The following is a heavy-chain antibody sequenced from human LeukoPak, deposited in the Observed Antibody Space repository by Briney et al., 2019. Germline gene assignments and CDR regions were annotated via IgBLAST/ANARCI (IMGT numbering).Heavy chain of an antibody. CDR1: GGSFSGYY. D-gene: IGHD3-3*01. V-gene: IGHV4-59*01. J-gene: IGHJ4*02. Sequence: SETLSLTCAVYGGSFSGYYWSWIRQPPGKGLEWIGYIYYSGSTNYNPSLESRVTISVDTSKNQFSLKLSSVTAADTAVYYCARARGGYDFWSGYSSAVDYWGQGTLVTVSS. CDR2: IYYSGST. CDR3: ARARGGYDFWSGYSSAVDY.